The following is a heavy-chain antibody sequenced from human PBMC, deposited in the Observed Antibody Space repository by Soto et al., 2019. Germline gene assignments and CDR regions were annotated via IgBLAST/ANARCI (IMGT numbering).Heavy chain of an antibody. J-gene: IGHJ4*02. CDR1: GYTFTTYW. Sequence: GESLMISGEGSGYTFTTYWIAWVRQMPGKGLEGMAIVPLGDGDTHAKSSPTFQGQVTSSADKSISPAYLQWSSLTASDTAMYYCATLVGVVTASSHIYFWGQGTPVPVSS. CDR3: ATLVGVVTASSHIYF. CDR2: VPLGDGDTHA. V-gene: IGHV5-51*01. D-gene: IGHD2-21*02.